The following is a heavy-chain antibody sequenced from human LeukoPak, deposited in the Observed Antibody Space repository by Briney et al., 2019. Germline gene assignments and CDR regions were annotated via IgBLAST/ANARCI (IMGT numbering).Heavy chain of an antibody. D-gene: IGHD4-11*01. CDR2: ISAYNGNT. V-gene: IGHV1-18*01. J-gene: IGHJ6*03. CDR1: GYTFTSYG. Sequence: GASVTVSCKASGYTFTSYGISWVRQAPGQGLEWMGWISAYNGNTNYAQKLQGRVTMTTDTSTSTAYMELRSLRSDDTAVYYCARALTTRRYYYYYMDVWGKGTTVTVSS. CDR3: ARALTTRRYYYYYMDV.